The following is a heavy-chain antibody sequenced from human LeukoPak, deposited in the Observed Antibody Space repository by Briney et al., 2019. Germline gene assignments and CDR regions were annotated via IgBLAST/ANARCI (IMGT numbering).Heavy chain of an antibody. J-gene: IGHJ4*02. CDR1: GGTFSSYV. D-gene: IGHD3-10*01. CDR2: IIPILGIA. V-gene: IGHV1-69*04. Sequence: ASVKVSCKASGGTFSSYVISWVRQAPGQGLEWMGRIIPILGIANYAQKFQGRVTITADKSTSTAYMELSSLRSEDTAVYYCAKDSYGSGSYPDYWGQGTLVTVSS. CDR3: AKDSYGSGSYPDY.